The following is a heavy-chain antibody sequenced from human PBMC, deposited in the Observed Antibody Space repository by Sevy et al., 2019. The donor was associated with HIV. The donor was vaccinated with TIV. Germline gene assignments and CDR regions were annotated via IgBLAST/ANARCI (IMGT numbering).Heavy chain of an antibody. V-gene: IGHV3-11*01. Sequence: GGSLRLSCAASGFTLSDYYMSWIRQAPGKGLEWVSYISGDSDDTKYYEDAVKGRFTSSKDNAKNTVYLQMNSLRAEDTAVYYCARDHVKDGDLGDYYYFAMDLWGQGTTVTVSS. CDR3: ARDHVKDGDLGDYYYFAMDL. CDR2: ISGDSDDTK. J-gene: IGHJ6*02. CDR1: GFTLSDYY. D-gene: IGHD4-17*01.